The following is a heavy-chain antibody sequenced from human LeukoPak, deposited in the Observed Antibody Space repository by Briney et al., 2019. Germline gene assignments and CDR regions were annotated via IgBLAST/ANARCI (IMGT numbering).Heavy chain of an antibody. D-gene: IGHD3-10*01. CDR3: ARAFLLYGSGSHY. J-gene: IGHJ4*02. CDR2: ISSSSSYI. CDR1: GFTFSSYS. V-gene: IGHV3-21*01. Sequence: PGGSLRLSCVASGFTFSSYSMNWVRQAPGKGLEWVSSISSSSSYIYYADSVKGRFTISRGNAKNSLYLQMNSLRAEDTAVYYCARAFLLYGSGSHYWGQGTLVTVSS.